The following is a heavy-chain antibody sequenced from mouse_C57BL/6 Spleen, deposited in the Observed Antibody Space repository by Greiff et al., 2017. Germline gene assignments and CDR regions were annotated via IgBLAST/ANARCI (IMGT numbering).Heavy chain of an antibody. J-gene: IGHJ2*01. CDR3: ARDPYGYDWYFDY. Sequence: EVKLVESGGGLVKPGGSLKLSCAASGFTFSSYAMSWVRQTPEKRLEWVATISDGGSYTYYPDNVKGRFTISRDNAKNNLYLQMSHLKSEDTAMYYCARDPYGYDWYFDYWGQGTTLTVSS. CDR1: GFTFSSYA. D-gene: IGHD2-2*01. V-gene: IGHV5-4*01. CDR2: ISDGGSYT.